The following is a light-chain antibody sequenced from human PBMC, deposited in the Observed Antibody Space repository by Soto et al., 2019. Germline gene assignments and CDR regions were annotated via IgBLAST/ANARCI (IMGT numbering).Light chain of an antibody. J-gene: IGKJ2*01. Sequence: DIQMTQTPSTLSASVGDTVAIACRASQSIRRWLAWYQQKPGEAPKLLIYDASGLQSGVSSRFSGSGSGTEFTLTISSLQPDDFATYYCQQYSTFSNTFGPGTKLDIK. CDR3: QQYSTFSNT. CDR1: QSIRRW. V-gene: IGKV1-5*01. CDR2: DAS.